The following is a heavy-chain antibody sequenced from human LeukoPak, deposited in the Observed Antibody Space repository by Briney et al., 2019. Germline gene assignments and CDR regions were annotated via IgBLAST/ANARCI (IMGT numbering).Heavy chain of an antibody. CDR2: ISKDGSNK. J-gene: IGHJ4*02. CDR3: AREPHYYDSSGSLVTGDFDY. D-gene: IGHD3-22*01. Sequence: GGSLRLSCAASGLTFTTYGMHWVRQAPGKGLEWVAVISKDGSNKYYANSVKGRFTISRDNSKNTLYLQMNSLRAEDTAVYYCAREPHYYDSSGSLVTGDFDYWGQGTLVTVSS. CDR1: GLTFTTYG. V-gene: IGHV3-30*03.